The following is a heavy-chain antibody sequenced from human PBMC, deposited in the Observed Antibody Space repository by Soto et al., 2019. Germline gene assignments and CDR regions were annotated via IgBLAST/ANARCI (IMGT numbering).Heavy chain of an antibody. CDR1: GGTFSSYT. V-gene: IGHV1-69*02. J-gene: IGHJ4*02. Sequence: QVQLVQSGAEVKKPGSSVKVSCKASGGTFSSYTISWVRQAPGQGLEWMGRIIPILGIANYAQKFQGRVTIPADKSTSTAYMGLSSLRSEGTAGYYCAMEYCFSTSCYRDYWGQGTLVTGSS. D-gene: IGHD2-2*02. CDR3: AMEYCFSTSCYRDY. CDR2: IIPILGIA.